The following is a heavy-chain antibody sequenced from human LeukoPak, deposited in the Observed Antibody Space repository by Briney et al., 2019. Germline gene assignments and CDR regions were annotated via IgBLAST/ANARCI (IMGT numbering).Heavy chain of an antibody. CDR3: AREYDSSGYSYYGMDV. CDR2: INPNSGGT. J-gene: IGHJ6*02. Sequence: ASVTVSFKASGYTFTGYYMHWVRQAPGQGREGMGWINPNSGGTNYAQKFQGRVTMTRDTSISTAYMELSRLRSDDTAVYYCAREYDSSGYSYYGMDVWGQGTTVTVSS. CDR1: GYTFTGYY. D-gene: IGHD3-22*01. V-gene: IGHV1-2*02.